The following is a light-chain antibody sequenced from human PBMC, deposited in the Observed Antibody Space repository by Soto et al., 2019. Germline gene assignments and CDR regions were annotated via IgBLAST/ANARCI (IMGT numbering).Light chain of an antibody. CDR3: LQDYNSPLT. CDR1: KGIRKD. J-gene: IGKJ1*01. CDR2: AAS. Sequence: AVKMTQSPSFLSASVGDRVTITCRASKGIRKDLGWYQQKPGKAPKLLIYAASSLQSGVPSRFSASGSGKDITLTISRLQPEDVATYYCLQDYNSPLTYGQRTKVEIK. V-gene: IGKV1-6*01.